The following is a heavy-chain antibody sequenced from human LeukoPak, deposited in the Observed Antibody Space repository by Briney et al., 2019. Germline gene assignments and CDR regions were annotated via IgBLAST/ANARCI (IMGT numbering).Heavy chain of an antibody. J-gene: IGHJ4*02. CDR1: GYTFINYG. Sequence: ASVKVSCKASGYTFINYGVSWVRQAPGQGLERMGWISAYNGNTNYAQKLQGRVTMTTDTSTNTAYMELRSLRSDDTAVYYCARDRAVVVIAAPGYWGQGTLVTVSS. D-gene: IGHD2-15*01. V-gene: IGHV1-18*01. CDR2: ISAYNGNT. CDR3: ARDRAVVVIAAPGY.